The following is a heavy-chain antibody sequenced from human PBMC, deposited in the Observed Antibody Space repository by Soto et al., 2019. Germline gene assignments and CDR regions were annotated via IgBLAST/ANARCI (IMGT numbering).Heavy chain of an antibody. Sequence: PSETLSLTCTVSGGSISSYYWCWIRQSPGKGLECIGYIYYTGSTNYNPSLKSRVTISIDTSKNQFSLKLSSVTAADTAVYYCASLTWGSGSGSYYWFDPWGQGTLVTVSS. CDR2: IYYTGST. J-gene: IGHJ5*02. D-gene: IGHD3-10*01. CDR3: ASLTWGSGSGSYYWFDP. CDR1: GGSISSYY. V-gene: IGHV4-59*08.